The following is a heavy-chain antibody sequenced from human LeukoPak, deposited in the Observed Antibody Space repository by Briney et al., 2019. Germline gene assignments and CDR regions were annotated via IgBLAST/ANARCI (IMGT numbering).Heavy chain of an antibody. Sequence: ASVKVSCKASGYTFSGYDMHWVRRAPGQGLEWMGMIVPSGGGTNYAQNFQGRVTVTRDTSTSTIYMELSSLRSEDTAVYYCVRELSPGYFDYWGQGTLVTVSS. CDR3: VRELSPGYFDY. CDR1: GYTFSGYD. V-gene: IGHV1-46*01. J-gene: IGHJ4*02. CDR2: IVPSGGGT. D-gene: IGHD3-22*01.